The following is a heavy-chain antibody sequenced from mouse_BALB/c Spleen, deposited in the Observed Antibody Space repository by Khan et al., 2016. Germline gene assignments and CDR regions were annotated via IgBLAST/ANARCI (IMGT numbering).Heavy chain of an antibody. CDR3: VSYGWVAMAY. CDR1: GFNFNTYA. D-gene: IGHD2-2*01. CDR2: IRSKSNNYAT. J-gene: IGHJ4*01. Sequence: EVQLVESGGGLVQPKGSLKLSCAASGFNFNTYAMNWVRQAPGKGLEWVARIRSKSNNYATSYADSVKDRFTISRDDSQSMLYLHMNNLKTEDTAMYYCVSYGWVAMAYWGQGTSVTVSS. V-gene: IGHV10-1*02.